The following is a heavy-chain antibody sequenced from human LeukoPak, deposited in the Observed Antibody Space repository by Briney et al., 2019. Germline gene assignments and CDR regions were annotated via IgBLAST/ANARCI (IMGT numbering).Heavy chain of an antibody. CDR1: GYTFTSYG. V-gene: IGHV1-18*01. CDR2: ISAYNGNT. CDR3: ARVGGANQRDAFDI. Sequence: GASVKVSCKASGYTFTSYGISWVRQAPGQGLEWMGWISAYNGNTNYAQKLQGRVPMTTDTSTSTAYMELRSLRSDDTAVYYCARVGGANQRDAFDIWGQGTMVTVSS. D-gene: IGHD1-26*01. J-gene: IGHJ3*02.